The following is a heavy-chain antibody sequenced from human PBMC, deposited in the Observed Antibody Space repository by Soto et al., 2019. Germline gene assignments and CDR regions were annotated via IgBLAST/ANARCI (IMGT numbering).Heavy chain of an antibody. CDR2: IYYSGST. CDR3: ARFSWAACSGGSCHNPPFVDI. V-gene: IGHV4-59*01. CDR1: GGSISSYY. D-gene: IGHD2-15*01. J-gene: IGHJ3*02. Sequence: SETLSLTCTVSGGSISSYYWSWIRQPPGKGLEWIGYIYYSGSTNYNPSLKSRVTISVDTSKNQFSLKLGSVTAADTAVYYCARFSWAACSGGSCHNPPFVDIWGQGTMVTVSS.